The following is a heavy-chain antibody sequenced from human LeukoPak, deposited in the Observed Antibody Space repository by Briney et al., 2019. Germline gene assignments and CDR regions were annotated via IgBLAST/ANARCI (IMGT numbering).Heavy chain of an antibody. Sequence: SETLSLTCTVSGGSISSSSYYWGWLRQPPGKGLEWIGSIYYSGSTYYNPSLKSRVTISVDTSKNQFSLKLSSVTAADTAVYYCARRLHYYDSSGYYHPNWFDPWGQGTLVTVSS. D-gene: IGHD3-22*01. V-gene: IGHV4-39*01. CDR3: ARRLHYYDSSGYYHPNWFDP. CDR2: IYYSGST. J-gene: IGHJ5*02. CDR1: GGSISSSSYY.